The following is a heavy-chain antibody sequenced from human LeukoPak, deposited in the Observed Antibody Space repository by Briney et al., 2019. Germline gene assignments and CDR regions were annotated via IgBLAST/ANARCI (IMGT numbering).Heavy chain of an antibody. J-gene: IGHJ4*02. CDR2: ISSSGSTI. Sequence: GGSLRLSCAASGFTFSSYEMNWVRQAPGKGLEWVSYISSSGSTIYYADSVKGRFTISRDNAKNSLYLQMNSLRAEDTAVYYCARGDGSSGYYYFDYWGQGTLVTVSS. D-gene: IGHD3-22*01. CDR3: ARGDGSSGYYYFDY. V-gene: IGHV3-48*03. CDR1: GFTFSSYE.